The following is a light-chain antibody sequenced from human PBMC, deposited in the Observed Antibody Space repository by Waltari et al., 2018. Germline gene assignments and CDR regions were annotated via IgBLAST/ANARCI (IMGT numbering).Light chain of an antibody. V-gene: IGLV3-1*01. J-gene: IGLJ2*01. Sequence: SYELTQPPSVSVSPGQTASITCSGVKLGDKYACWYQQKPGQSPVLVIYQDSKRPSGIPERFAGSNSGNTATLTISGTQAMDEADYYCRAWYISTGGVFGGGTKLTVL. CDR2: QDS. CDR1: KLGDKY. CDR3: RAWYISTGGV.